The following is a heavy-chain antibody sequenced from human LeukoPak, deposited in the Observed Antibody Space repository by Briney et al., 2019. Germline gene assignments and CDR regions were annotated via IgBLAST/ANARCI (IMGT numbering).Heavy chain of an antibody. J-gene: IGHJ3*02. CDR3: VRDQFYAFDI. Sequence: GGSLRLSCAASGFTFSSYSMNWVRQPPGKGLEWISYIRTSGGVVSYTDSVKGRFTISTDSAKNSLYLQMNSLRDDDTAVYYCVRDQFYAFDIWGQGTMVTVSS. CDR1: GFTFSSYS. CDR2: IRTSGGVV. V-gene: IGHV3-48*02.